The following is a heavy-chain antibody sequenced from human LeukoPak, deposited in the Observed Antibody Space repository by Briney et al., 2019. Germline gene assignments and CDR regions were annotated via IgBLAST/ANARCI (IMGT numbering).Heavy chain of an antibody. D-gene: IGHD5-18*01. CDR2: SYFSGSS. CDR3: ASQRGYNYGYVDY. J-gene: IGHJ4*02. CDR1: GGSISNRSYY. Sequence: PSETLSLTCTVSGGSISNRSYYWGWIRQAPGKGLEWIGSSYFSGSSYYHPSLKSRVTTFVDTSKNQFSLKLSSVTAADTAVYYCASQRGYNYGYVDYWGQGTLGTVSS. V-gene: IGHV4-39*01.